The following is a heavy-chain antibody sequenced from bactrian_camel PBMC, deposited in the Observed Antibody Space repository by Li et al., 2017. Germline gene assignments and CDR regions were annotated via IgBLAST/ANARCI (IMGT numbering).Heavy chain of an antibody. CDR3: VADSSFRCRGLSIFLFQGSFSY. CDR2: VEGDGTI. Sequence: VQLVESGGGSVQAGGSLRLSCTGTGLTVSGRCVGWFRQNPGEVRAAVAVVEGDGTIRYAESVKGRFTISTDNVKNILYLQMDSLKPEDTAMYYCVADSSFRCRGLSIFLFQGSFSYWGQGTQVTVS. D-gene: IGHD7*01. CDR1: GLTVSGRC. J-gene: IGHJ6*01. V-gene: IGHV3S42*01.